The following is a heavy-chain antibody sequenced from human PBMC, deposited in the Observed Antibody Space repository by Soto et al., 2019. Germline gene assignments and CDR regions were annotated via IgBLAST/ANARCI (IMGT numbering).Heavy chain of an antibody. Sequence: QVQLVESGGGVVQPGRSLSLSCAASGFIFSDYAMHWVRQAPGKGLEWVAVISYGGDNKYYADSVRGRFAISRDNLKNPLDLQMNSLTPEDTAVYRCAKARQITSWYVLAADFWGQGTLVTVYS. CDR2: ISYGGDNK. CDR3: AKARQITSWYVLAADF. V-gene: IGHV3-30*09. D-gene: IGHD6-13*01. CDR1: GFIFSDYA. J-gene: IGHJ4*02.